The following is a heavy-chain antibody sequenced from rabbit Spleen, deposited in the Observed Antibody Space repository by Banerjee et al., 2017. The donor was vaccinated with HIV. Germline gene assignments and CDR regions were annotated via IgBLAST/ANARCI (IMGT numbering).Heavy chain of an antibody. V-gene: IGHV1S45*01. CDR3: ARDLVAVIGWNFNL. CDR2: IYAGSSGTT. J-gene: IGHJ4*01. Sequence: QEQLEESGGDLVKPEGSLTLTCTASGFSFSSSYWICWVRQAPGKGLEWIACIYAGSSGTTYYASWAKGRFTISITSSTTVTLQMTSLTAADTATYFCARDLVAVIGWNFNLWGQGTLVTVS. CDR1: GFSFSSSYW. D-gene: IGHD1-1*01.